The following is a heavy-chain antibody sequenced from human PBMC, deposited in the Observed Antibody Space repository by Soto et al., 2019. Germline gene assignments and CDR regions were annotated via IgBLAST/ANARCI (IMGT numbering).Heavy chain of an antibody. CDR1: GFTFSSYA. CDR2: ISYDGSNK. V-gene: IGHV3-30-3*01. D-gene: IGHD6-19*01. CDR3: ARGQSSGWWLRFDP. J-gene: IGHJ5*02. Sequence: QVQLVESGGGVVQPGRSLRLSCAASGFTFSSYAMHWVRQAPGKGLEWVAVISYDGSNKYYADSVKGRFTISRDNSKNTLYLQMNSLRAEDTAVYYCARGQSSGWWLRFDPWGQGTLVTVSS.